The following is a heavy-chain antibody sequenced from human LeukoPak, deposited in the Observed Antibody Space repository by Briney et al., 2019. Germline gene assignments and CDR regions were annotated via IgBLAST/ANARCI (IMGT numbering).Heavy chain of an antibody. CDR1: GFTFSSYS. Sequence: GGYLRRSCAASGFTFSSYSMNWVRQAPGNGLEWVPSISSSSSYIYYADSVKGRFTIYRDNAKNSLYLKMNSLRAEDTAVYYCARDIVATIEGRDYWGQGTLVTVSS. CDR3: ARDIVATIEGRDY. D-gene: IGHD5-12*01. CDR2: ISSSSSYI. V-gene: IGHV3-21*01. J-gene: IGHJ4*02.